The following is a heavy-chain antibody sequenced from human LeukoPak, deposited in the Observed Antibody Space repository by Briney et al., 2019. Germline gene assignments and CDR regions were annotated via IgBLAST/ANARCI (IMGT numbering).Heavy chain of an antibody. V-gene: IGHV1-2*02. J-gene: IGHJ4*02. CDR2: IIPNSGGT. D-gene: IGHD2-15*01. CDR1: GYTFTGYY. CDR3: ARDHCSGGSCYFTLGY. Sequence: ASVKVSCKASGYTFTGYYMHWVRQAPGQGLEWMGWIIPNSGGTNYAQKFQGRVTMTRDTSISTAYMELSRLRSDDTAVYYCARDHCSGGSCYFTLGYWGQGTLVTVSS.